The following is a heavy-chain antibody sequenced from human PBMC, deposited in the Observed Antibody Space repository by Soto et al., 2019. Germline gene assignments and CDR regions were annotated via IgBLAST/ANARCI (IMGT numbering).Heavy chain of an antibody. CDR1: GFTFSNYG. CDR2: VSYDGGNK. CDR3: AKDVSGYSTYFDY. Sequence: QVQLVESGGGVVQPGRSLRLSCAASGFTFSNYGIHWVRQAPGKGLEWVAVVSYDGGNKYYGDSVKGRFTISRDNSKNTLYLQMNSLRAEDTAVYYCAKDVSGYSTYFDYWGQGTLVTVSS. J-gene: IGHJ4*02. D-gene: IGHD3-22*01. V-gene: IGHV3-30*18.